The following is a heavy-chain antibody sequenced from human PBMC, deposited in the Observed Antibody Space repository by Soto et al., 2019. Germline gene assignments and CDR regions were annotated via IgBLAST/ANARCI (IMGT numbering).Heavy chain of an antibody. V-gene: IGHV3-23*03. CDR3: AKDSLVRGVIVPT. CDR1: GFNVISNY. CDR2: IYSGGSST. J-gene: IGHJ5*02. D-gene: IGHD3-10*01. Sequence: PGGSLRLSCAASGFNVISNYMSWVRQAPGKGLEWVSVIYSGGSSTYYADSVKGRFTISRDNSKNTLYLQMYSLRAEDTAVYYCAKDSLVRGVIVPTWGQGTPVTVSS.